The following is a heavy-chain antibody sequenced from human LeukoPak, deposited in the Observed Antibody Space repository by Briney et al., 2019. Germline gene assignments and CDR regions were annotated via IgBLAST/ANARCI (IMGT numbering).Heavy chain of an antibody. CDR3: AVETYSSSTLDY. CDR1: GFTFSSYW. V-gene: IGHV3-7*01. D-gene: IGHD6-6*01. CDR2: IKQDGSEK. J-gene: IGHJ4*02. Sequence: GGSLRLSCAASGFTFSSYWMSWVRHAPGKGLEWVANIKQDGSEKYYVDSVKGRFTISRDNAKNSLYLQMNSLRAEDTAVYYCAVETYSSSTLDYWGQGTLVTVSS.